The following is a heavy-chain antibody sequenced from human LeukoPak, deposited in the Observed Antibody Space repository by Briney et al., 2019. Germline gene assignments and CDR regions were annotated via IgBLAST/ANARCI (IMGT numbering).Heavy chain of an antibody. V-gene: IGHV3-30-3*01. D-gene: IGHD6-19*01. CDR2: ISYDGSNK. CDR1: GFTFSSYA. J-gene: IGHJ4*02. CDR3: ARDTGIAVAGTNELNY. Sequence: GSLRLSCAASGFTFSSYAMHWVRPAPGKGLEWVAVISYDGSNKYYADSVKGRFTISRDNSKNTLYLQTNSLRAEDTAVYYCARDTGIAVAGTNELNYWGQGTLVTVSS.